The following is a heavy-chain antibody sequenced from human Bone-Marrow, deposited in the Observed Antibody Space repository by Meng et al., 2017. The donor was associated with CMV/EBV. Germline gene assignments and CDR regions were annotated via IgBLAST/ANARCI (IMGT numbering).Heavy chain of an antibody. D-gene: IGHD2-21*01. CDR2: ISYDGSNK. V-gene: IGHV3-30-3*01. CDR1: GFTFSSYA. Sequence: GGSLRLSCAASGFTFSSYAMHWVRQAPGKGLEWVAVISYDGSNKYYADSVKGRFTISRDNSKNTLYLQMNSLRAEDTAVYYCARAGNDNVVVIAISLQHWGQSTLVTVSS. CDR3: ARAGNDNVVVIAISLQH. J-gene: IGHJ1*01.